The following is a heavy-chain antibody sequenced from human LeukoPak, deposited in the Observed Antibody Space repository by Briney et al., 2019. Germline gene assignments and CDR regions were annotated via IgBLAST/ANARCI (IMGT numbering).Heavy chain of an antibody. D-gene: IGHD2-2*01. Sequence: SVKVSCKASGYTFTSYDINWVRQATGQGLEWMGGIIPIFGTANYAQKFQGRVTITTDESTSTAYMELSSLRSEDTAVYYCASPREYCSSTSCPTLFDYWGQGTLVTVSS. CDR1: GYTFTSYD. J-gene: IGHJ4*02. CDR3: ASPREYCSSTSCPTLFDY. V-gene: IGHV1-69*05. CDR2: IIPIFGTA.